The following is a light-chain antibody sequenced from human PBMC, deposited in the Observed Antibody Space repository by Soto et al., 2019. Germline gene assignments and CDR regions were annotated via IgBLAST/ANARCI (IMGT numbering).Light chain of an antibody. Sequence: EIVLTQSPDTLSLSPGEGASLSCRAGQSFHTFLAWYQQKPGQAPRLLIYGASTRATGVPARFSGSGSGTDFTLTISSLEPEDFAVYYCHQRSNWPPDTFGQGTRLEIK. CDR1: QSFHTF. V-gene: IGKV3-11*01. CDR2: GAS. CDR3: HQRSNWPPDT. J-gene: IGKJ5*01.